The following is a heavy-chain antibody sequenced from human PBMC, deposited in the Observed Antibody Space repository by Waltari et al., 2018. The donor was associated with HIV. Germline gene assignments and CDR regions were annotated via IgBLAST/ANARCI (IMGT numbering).Heavy chain of an antibody. V-gene: IGHV1-69*04. CDR2: IIPILGIA. D-gene: IGHD2-21*02. J-gene: IGHJ3*02. CDR1: GGTFSSYA. CDR3: ALGRVVTAIDAFDI. Sequence: QVQLVQSGAEVKKPGSSVKVSCKASGGTFSSYAISWVRQAPGQGLEWMGRIIPILGIANYAQKFQGRVTITADKSTSTAYMELSSLRSEDTAVYYCALGRVVTAIDAFDIWGQGTMVTVSS.